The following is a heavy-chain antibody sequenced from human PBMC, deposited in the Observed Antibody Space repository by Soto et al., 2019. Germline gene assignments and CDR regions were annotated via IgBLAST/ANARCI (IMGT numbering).Heavy chain of an antibody. CDR1: GFTFRNYA. J-gene: IGHJ4*02. V-gene: IGHV3-23*01. D-gene: IGHD3-16*02. CDR3: ARSSMITFGGVIQKHFDY. CDR2: IRGSGNNT. Sequence: PGGSLRLSCAASGFTFRNYAMAWVRQAPGKGLEWVSTIRGSGNNTYYADSVKGRFTITRDNSKNSLYLQMNSLRAEDTAVYYCARSSMITFGGVIQKHFDYWGQGTLVTVSS.